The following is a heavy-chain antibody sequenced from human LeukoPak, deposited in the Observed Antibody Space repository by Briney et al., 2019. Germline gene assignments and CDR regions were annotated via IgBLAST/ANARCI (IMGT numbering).Heavy chain of an antibody. Sequence: SETLSLTCTVSGGSISSGGYYWIWIRQHPGKGLEWIGYIYYSGSTYYNPSLKSRVTISVDTSKNQFSLKLSSVTAADTAVYYCAREKGLVGFDPWGQGTLVTVSS. J-gene: IGHJ5*02. CDR1: GGSISSGGYY. V-gene: IGHV4-31*03. CDR3: AREKGLVGFDP. D-gene: IGHD1-26*01. CDR2: IYYSGST.